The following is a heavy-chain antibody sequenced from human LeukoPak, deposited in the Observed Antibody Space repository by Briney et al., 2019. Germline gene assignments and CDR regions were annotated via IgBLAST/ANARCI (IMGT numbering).Heavy chain of an antibody. CDR2: IYHSGST. D-gene: IGHD3-22*01. Sequence: SETLSLTCAVSGDSISSSNWWSWVRQPPGKGLEWIGEIYHSGSTNYNPSLQSRVTMSVDNSENHFSLKLGSVSAADTALYYCARSTVSVITRGAFDIWGQGTMVTVSS. V-gene: IGHV4-4*02. CDR1: GDSISSSNW. J-gene: IGHJ3*02. CDR3: ARSTVSVITRGAFDI.